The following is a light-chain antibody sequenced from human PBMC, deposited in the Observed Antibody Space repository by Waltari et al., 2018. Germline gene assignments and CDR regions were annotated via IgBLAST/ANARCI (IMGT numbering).Light chain of an antibody. Sequence: QLVLTQSPSAPASLGASVKLTCTLSSGHSSYAIAWHQQPPAKGPRYLMNLNSDGSHSKGDGIPDPFSGSSSGAALYLTISSLQSEDEADYYCQTWGTGIYWVFGGGTKLTVL. CDR1: SGHSSYA. CDR2: LNSDGSH. J-gene: IGLJ3*02. V-gene: IGLV4-69*01. CDR3: QTWGTGIYWV.